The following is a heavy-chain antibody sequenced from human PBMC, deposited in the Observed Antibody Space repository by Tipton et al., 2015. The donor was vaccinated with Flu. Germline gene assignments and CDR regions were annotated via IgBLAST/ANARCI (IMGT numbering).Heavy chain of an antibody. D-gene: IGHD6-19*01. CDR3: ARGVDSSGWYDY. V-gene: IGHV4-39*07. Sequence: TLSLTCTVSGGSISSSSYYWGWIRQPPGKGLEWIGSIYTSGSTNYNPSLKSRVTISVDTSKNQFSLKLSSVTAADTAVYYCARGVDSSGWYDYWGQGTLVTVSS. CDR2: IYTSGST. J-gene: IGHJ4*02. CDR1: GGSISSSSYY.